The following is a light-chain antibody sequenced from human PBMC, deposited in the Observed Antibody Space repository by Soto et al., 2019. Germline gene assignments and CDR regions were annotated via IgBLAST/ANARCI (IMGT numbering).Light chain of an antibody. J-gene: IGLJ2*01. CDR3: ISFTTSSTLV. V-gene: IGLV2-14*01. Sequence: QSALTQPASVSGSPGQSITISCTGTSSDVGAYNYVSWYQQHPGKAPKLMICEVSNRPSGVYNRFSGSKSGNTASLTISGLQPEDEADYYCISFTTSSTLVFGGGTKLTVL. CDR2: EVS. CDR1: SSDVGAYNY.